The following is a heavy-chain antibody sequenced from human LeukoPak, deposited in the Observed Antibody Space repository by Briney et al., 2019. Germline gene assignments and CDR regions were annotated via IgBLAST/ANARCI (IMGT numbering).Heavy chain of an antibody. Sequence: GRSLRLSCAASGFTFSSYAMHWVRQAPGKGLEWVAVISYDGSNKYYADSVKGRFTISRDNSKNTLYLQMNSLRAEDTAVYYCARGPARGSWPGEADYWGRGTLVTVSS. CDR2: ISYDGSNK. V-gene: IGHV3-30-3*01. J-gene: IGHJ4*02. CDR3: ARGPARGSWPGEADY. D-gene: IGHD7-27*01. CDR1: GFTFSSYA.